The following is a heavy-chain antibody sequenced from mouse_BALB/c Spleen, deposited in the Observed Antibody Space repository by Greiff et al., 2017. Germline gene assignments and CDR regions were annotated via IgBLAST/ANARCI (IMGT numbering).Heavy chain of an antibody. J-gene: IGHJ2*01. D-gene: IGHD2-4*01. V-gene: IGHV1-4*01. CDR2: INPSSGYT. Sequence: QVQLKESGAELARPGASVKMSCKASGYTFTSYTMHWVKQRPGQGLEWIGYINPSSGYTNYNQKFKDKATLTADKSSSTAYMQLSSLTSEDSAVYYCARPYDYDRVHYFDYWGQGTTLTVSS. CDR3: ARPYDYDRVHYFDY. CDR1: GYTFTSYT.